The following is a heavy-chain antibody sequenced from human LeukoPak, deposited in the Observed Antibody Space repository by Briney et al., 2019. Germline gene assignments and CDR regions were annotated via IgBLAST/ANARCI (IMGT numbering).Heavy chain of an antibody. CDR3: ARDRGVYYDFWSGYYTGWFDP. CDR1: GYTFTGYY. J-gene: IGHJ5*02. V-gene: IGHV1-2*02. Sequence: GASVKVSCKASGYTFTGYYMHWVRQAPGQGLEWMGWINPNSGGTNYAQKFQGRVTMTRDTSISTAYMELSRLRSDDTAVYYCARDRGVYYDFWSGYYTGWFDPWGQGTLVTVSS. CDR2: INPNSGGT. D-gene: IGHD3-3*01.